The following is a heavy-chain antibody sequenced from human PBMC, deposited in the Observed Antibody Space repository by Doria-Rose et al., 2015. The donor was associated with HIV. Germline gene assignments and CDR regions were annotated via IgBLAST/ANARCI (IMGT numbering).Heavy chain of an antibody. CDR2: IFSDDER. J-gene: IGHJ4*02. V-gene: IGHV2-26*01. CDR3: ARIKSSRWYHKYYFDF. D-gene: IGHD6-13*01. Sequence: QVQLVQSGPVLVKPTETLTLTCTVSGVSLSSPGMGVSWIRQPPGKALEWLANIFSDDERSYNTSLKSRLTISRGTSKSQVVLTMTDMDPVDTATYYCARIKSSRWYHKYYFDFWGREPWSSSPQ. CDR1: GVSLSSPGMG.